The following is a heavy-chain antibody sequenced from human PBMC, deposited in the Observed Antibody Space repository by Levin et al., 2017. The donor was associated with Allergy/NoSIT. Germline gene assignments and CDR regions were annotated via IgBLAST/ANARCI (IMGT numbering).Heavy chain of an antibody. CDR1: GFTFSSYS. CDR3: ASKGNSIAPTPRKYYFDY. CDR2: ISSSSSTI. Sequence: GGSLRLSCAASGFTFSSYSMNWVRQAPGKGLEWVSYISSSSSTIYYADSVKGRFTISRDNAKNSLYLQMNSLRAEDTAVYYCASKGNSIAPTPRKYYFDYWGQGTLVTVSS. V-gene: IGHV3-48*01. J-gene: IGHJ4*02. D-gene: IGHD6-6*01.